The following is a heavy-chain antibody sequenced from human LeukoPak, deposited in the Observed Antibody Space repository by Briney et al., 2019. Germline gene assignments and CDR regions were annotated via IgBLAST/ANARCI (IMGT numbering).Heavy chain of an antibody. D-gene: IGHD3-22*01. CDR3: ARQAGDETSGYYLGYHNMDV. CDR2: IYYSGST. Sequence: PSETLSLTCTVSGASINTHIYYWAWIRQSPGKGLEWIGSIYYSGSTYYNPSLISRVTISMDKIENRFSLKLRSVTAADTAVYYCARQAGDETSGYYLGYHNMDVWGTGTMVTASS. V-gene: IGHV4-39*01. CDR1: GASINTHIYY. J-gene: IGHJ6*03.